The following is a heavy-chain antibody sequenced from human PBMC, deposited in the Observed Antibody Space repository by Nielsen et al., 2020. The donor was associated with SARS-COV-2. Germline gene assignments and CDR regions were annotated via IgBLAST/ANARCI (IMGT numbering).Heavy chain of an antibody. Sequence: KVSCKASGYNFTSYWISWVRQMPGKGLEWMGRIDPSDSYTNYSPSFQGHVTISADKSISTAYLQWSSLKASDTAMYYCARCEIAAAAIWFDPWGQGTLVTVSS. CDR2: IDPSDSYT. J-gene: IGHJ5*02. CDR3: ARCEIAAAAIWFDP. V-gene: IGHV5-10-1*01. CDR1: GYNFTSYW. D-gene: IGHD6-13*01.